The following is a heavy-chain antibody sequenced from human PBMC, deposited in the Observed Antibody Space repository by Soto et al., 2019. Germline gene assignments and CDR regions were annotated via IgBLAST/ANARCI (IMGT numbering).Heavy chain of an antibody. V-gene: IGHV4-39*07. CDR1: GGSFSSYY. Sequence: SETLSLTCAVYGGSFSSYYWGWIRQPPGKGLEWIGSIYYSGSTYYNPSLKSRVTISVDTSKNQFSLKLSSVTAADTAVYYCARTAYYYDRRLDYRGQGTLVTVSS. CDR3: ARTAYYYDRRLDY. D-gene: IGHD3-22*01. J-gene: IGHJ4*02. CDR2: IYYSGST.